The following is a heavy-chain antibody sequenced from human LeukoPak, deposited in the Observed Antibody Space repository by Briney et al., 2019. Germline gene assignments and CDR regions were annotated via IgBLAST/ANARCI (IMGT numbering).Heavy chain of an antibody. D-gene: IGHD4-11*01. Sequence: SETLSLTCAVSGYSISSGYFWGWIRQPPGKGLEWIGSIYHSGTTYYNPSLKSRVTISVDTSKNQFSLRLSSVTAADTAVYYCAKPPDYSDYGAAFTYWGQGTRVTVSS. CDR2: IYHSGTT. CDR1: GYSISSGYF. CDR3: AKPPDYSDYGAAFTY. J-gene: IGHJ4*02. V-gene: IGHV4-38-2*01.